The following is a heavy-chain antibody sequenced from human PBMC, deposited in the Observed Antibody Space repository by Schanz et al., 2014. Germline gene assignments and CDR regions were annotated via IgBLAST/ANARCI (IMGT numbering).Heavy chain of an antibody. J-gene: IGHJ4*02. Sequence: VQLVESGGGLVKPGGSLRLSCAASGFTFSDYYMSWIRQAPGKGLEWVSAISGGGGTTYYADSVKGRFTISRDNSKTTLYLQMNRLRAEDTAVYYCAKDRSWDYDSSGYFDYWGQGTLVTVAS. V-gene: IGHV3-23*04. CDR2: ISGGGGTT. D-gene: IGHD3-22*01. CDR1: GFTFSDYY. CDR3: AKDRSWDYDSSGYFDY.